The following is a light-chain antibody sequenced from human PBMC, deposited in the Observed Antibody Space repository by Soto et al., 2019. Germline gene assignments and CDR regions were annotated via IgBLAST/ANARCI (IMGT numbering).Light chain of an antibody. CDR3: PSYAGNKYVV. V-gene: IGLV2-8*01. CDR2: EVN. J-gene: IGLJ2*01. CDR1: SSDVGGYDF. Sequence: QSALTQPPSASGSPGQSVTISCTGTSSDVGGYDFVTWYQQYPGKAPKLIIYEVNKRPSGVPDRFSGSKSGNTSSLTVSVLQAHDEADDFCPSYAGNKYVVFGAGTTLTVL.